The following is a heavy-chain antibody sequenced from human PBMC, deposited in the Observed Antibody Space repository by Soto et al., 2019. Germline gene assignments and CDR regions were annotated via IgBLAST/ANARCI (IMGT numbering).Heavy chain of an antibody. CDR3: ARGLGVPARSGYNWFDP. J-gene: IGHJ5*02. Sequence: TLSLTCTVSGGSISRGGCYWCWIRQHPGKGLEWIGYIYYSGSTYYNPSLKSRVTISVDTSKNQFSLKLSSVTAADTAVYYCARGLGVPARSGYNWFDPWGQGTLVTVSS. V-gene: IGHV4-31*03. D-gene: IGHD2-2*01. CDR2: IYYSGST. CDR1: GGSISRGGCY.